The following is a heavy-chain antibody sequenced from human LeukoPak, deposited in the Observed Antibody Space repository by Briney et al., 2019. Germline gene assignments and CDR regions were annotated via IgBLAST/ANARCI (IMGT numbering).Heavy chain of an antibody. Sequence: SETLSLTCAVSGGSIKSNNWWSWVRQPPGKGLEWIGEIYHSGSTNYNPSLESRVTVSVDKSKNQFSLDLSSVTAADTAVYYCARIHRYCSGGACYVLDNWGQGTLVAVSS. CDR1: GGSIKSNNW. V-gene: IGHV4-4*02. J-gene: IGHJ4*02. D-gene: IGHD2-15*01. CDR2: IYHSGST. CDR3: ARIHRYCSGGACYVLDN.